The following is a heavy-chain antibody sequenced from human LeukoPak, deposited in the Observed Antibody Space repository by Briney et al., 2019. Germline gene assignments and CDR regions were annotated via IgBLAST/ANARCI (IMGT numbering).Heavy chain of an antibody. D-gene: IGHD3-22*01. CDR2: FSGSGGST. V-gene: IGHV3-23*01. CDR3: AKDRPFWYDSSGYYDY. Sequence: GGSLRLFCAASGFTFSSYAVSGVRQSPGKGLEWVSAFSGSGGSTYYADSVQGRFTISRDNSKNTLYLQMNSLRAEDTAVYYCAKDRPFWYDSSGYYDYWGQGTLVTVSS. J-gene: IGHJ4*02. CDR1: GFTFSSYA.